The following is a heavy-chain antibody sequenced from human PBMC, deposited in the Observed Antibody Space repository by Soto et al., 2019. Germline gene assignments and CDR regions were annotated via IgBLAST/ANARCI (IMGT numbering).Heavy chain of an antibody. CDR1: GYTFSSYD. V-gene: IGHV1-2*02. J-gene: IGHJ3*02. CDR3: ARSAVADAFDI. CDR2: INPSSGST. D-gene: IGHD6-19*01. Sequence: ASVKFSCKASGYTFSSYDVTWVRQAPGQGLEWMGWINPSSGSTNYAQKFQGRVTMTRDTSISTAYMELSRLRSDDTAVYYCARSAVADAFDIWGQGTMVTVSS.